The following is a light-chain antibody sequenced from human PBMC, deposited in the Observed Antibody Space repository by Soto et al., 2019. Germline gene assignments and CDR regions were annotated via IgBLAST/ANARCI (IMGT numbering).Light chain of an antibody. CDR1: SSDVGGYNY. CDR2: EVS. V-gene: IGLV2-14*01. Sequence: QSALTQPASVSGSPGQSITISCTGTSSDVGGYNYVSWYQQHPGKAPKLMIYEVSNRPSGVSNRFAGSKSGNTASLTSSGLQAEDEAYYYCSSYTSSSTVVFGGGTKLTV. CDR3: SSYTSSSTVV. J-gene: IGLJ2*01.